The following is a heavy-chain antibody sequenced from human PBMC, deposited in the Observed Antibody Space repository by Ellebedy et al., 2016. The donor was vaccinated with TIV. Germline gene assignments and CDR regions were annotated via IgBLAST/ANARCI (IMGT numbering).Heavy chain of an antibody. V-gene: IGHV3-7*01. D-gene: IGHD4-17*01. CDR2: INQGGSEK. Sequence: GESLKISCAASRFNFRSYWMTWVRQPPGKGLEWVANINQGGSEKYYVDSVKGRFTISRDNAKNSLYLQMNSLRAEDTAVYYCATDGSYGDYLSPTHAFVMWGQGTLVTVSA. CDR3: ATDGSYGDYLSPTHAFVM. J-gene: IGHJ3*02. CDR1: RFNFRSYW.